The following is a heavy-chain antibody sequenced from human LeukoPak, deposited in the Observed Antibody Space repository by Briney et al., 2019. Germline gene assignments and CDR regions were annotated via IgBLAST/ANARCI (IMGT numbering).Heavy chain of an antibody. CDR1: GGYISSYY. D-gene: IGHD5-18*01. V-gene: IGHV4-59*01. CDR2: IYYSGST. J-gene: IGHJ3*02. CDR3: ARGYSYGQKPFNDI. Sequence: SETLSHTRTVSGGYISSYYWRWIRQPPGKGLEWIGYIYYSGSTNYNPSLKTRVTISVDAYKSQFSLTLSSVTAADTAVYYCARGYSYGQKPFNDIWGQGTMVTVSS.